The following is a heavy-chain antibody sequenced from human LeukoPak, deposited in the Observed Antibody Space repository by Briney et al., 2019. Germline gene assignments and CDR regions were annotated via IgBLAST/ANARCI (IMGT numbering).Heavy chain of an antibody. CDR2: IRFDGSYK. CDR1: VFTFSDYG. J-gene: IGHJ4*02. CDR3: AKGDNSHPPDS. V-gene: IGHV3-30*02. D-gene: IGHD1-20*01. Sequence: GGSLRLSCAASVFTFSDYGMHWVRQAPGKGLEGVAFIRFDGSYKYYADSVKGRFTISRDNSKNTLYLQMNGLRAEDTAVYYCAKGDNSHPPDSWGQGTLVTVSS.